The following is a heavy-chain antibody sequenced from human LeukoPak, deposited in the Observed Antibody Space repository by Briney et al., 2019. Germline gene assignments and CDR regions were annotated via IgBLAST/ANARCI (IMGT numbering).Heavy chain of an antibody. V-gene: IGHV3-15*01. CDR1: GFTFSNAW. D-gene: IGHD6-19*01. Sequence: GGSLRLSCAASGFTFSNAWMSWVRQAPGKGLEWVGRIKSKTDGGTTDYAAPVKGRFTISRDDSKNTLYLQMNSLKTEDTAVYYCTTAPHYSSGPFDYWGQGTLVTVSS. CDR3: TTAPHYSSGPFDY. CDR2: IKSKTDGGTT. J-gene: IGHJ4*02.